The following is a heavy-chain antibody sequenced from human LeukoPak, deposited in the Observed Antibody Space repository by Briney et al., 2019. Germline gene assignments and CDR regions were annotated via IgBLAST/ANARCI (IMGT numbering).Heavy chain of an antibody. CDR1: GFTFSSYY. J-gene: IGHJ6*02. V-gene: IGHV3-11*01. Sequence: GGSLRLSCAASGFTFSSYYVTWIRQAPGKGLEWVSDIDSSGSTKYYADSVKGRFTISRDNAKNSLYLQMNSLTAEDTAVYYCARAGCSTGCSKNHYYYAMDVWGQGTTVTVSS. CDR3: ARAGCSTGCSKNHYYYAMDV. D-gene: IGHD2-2*01. CDR2: IDSSGSTK.